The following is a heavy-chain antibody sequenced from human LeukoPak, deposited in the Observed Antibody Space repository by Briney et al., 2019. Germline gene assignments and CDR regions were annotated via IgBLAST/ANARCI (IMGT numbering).Heavy chain of an antibody. J-gene: IGHJ4*02. CDR2: IYPGDSDT. V-gene: IGHV5-51*01. D-gene: IGHD3-22*01. Sequence: GESLQISCKGSGYSFATNWIGWVRQMPGKGREWMGIIYPGDSDTRYSPSFQGQVTISADKSISTAYLQWSSLKASDTAMYYCGRLDTSGSYYVPYWGQGTLVTVSS. CDR3: GRLDTSGSYYVPY. CDR1: GYSFATNW.